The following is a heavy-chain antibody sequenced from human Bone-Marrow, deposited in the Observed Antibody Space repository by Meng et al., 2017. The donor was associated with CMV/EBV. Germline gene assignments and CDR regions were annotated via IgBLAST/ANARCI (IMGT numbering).Heavy chain of an antibody. CDR3: ARAGDIAVAGSFDY. J-gene: IGHJ4*02. V-gene: IGHV1-2*02. Sequence: ASVKVSCKASGYTFTGYYMHWVRQAPGQGLEWMGWINPNSGGTNYAQKFQGRVTMTRDTSISTAYMELSRLRSDDTAVYHCARAGDIAVAGSFDYWGQGTLVTVSS. CDR2: INPNSGGT. D-gene: IGHD6-19*01. CDR1: GYTFTGYY.